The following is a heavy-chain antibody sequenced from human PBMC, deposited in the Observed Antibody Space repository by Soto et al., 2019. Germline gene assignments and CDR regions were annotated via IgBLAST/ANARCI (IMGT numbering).Heavy chain of an antibody. Sequence: EVHLLESGGNLVQPGMSLRLSCAASGFIFSDYAMTWVRQAPGKGLEWVSTISGTRGRHRNTFYTASVKGRFTVTRDNSKNTLFLEMNSLRVEYTSVYYCAKTMSRVGGYDLNWPAPWGQGTLVTVSS. J-gene: IGHJ5*02. V-gene: IGHV3-23*01. CDR2: ISGTRGRHRNT. CDR3: AKTMSRVGGYDLNWPAP. D-gene: IGHD1-26*01. CDR1: GFIFSDYA.